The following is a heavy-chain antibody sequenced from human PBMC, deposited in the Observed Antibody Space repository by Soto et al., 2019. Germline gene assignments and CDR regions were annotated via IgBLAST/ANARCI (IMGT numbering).Heavy chain of an antibody. D-gene: IGHD6-19*01. CDR3: ARDQSGSSSGWYY. V-gene: IGHV4-59*01. CDR2: IYYSGST. Sequence: SETLSLTCTVSGGSISSYYWIWIRQPPGKGLEWIGYIYYSGSTNYNPSLKSRVTISVDTSKNQFSLKLSSVTAADTAVYYCARDQSGSSSGWYYWGQGTLVTVSS. J-gene: IGHJ4*02. CDR1: GGSISSYY.